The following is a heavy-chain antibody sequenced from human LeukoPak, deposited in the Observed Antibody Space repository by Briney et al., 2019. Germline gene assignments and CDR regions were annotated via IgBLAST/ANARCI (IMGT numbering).Heavy chain of an antibody. V-gene: IGHV3-33*01. CDR1: GFSFSTYG. J-gene: IGHJ4*02. Sequence: GGSLRLSCAASGFSFSTYGMHWVRQAPGKGLEWVALIWNAGTNTYYADSVKGRFTISRDNSKNTLYLQMNSLRAEDTAVYYCAGDAPPGGDYYFVYGGEGALVIVSS. CDR2: IWNAGTNT. CDR3: AGDAPPGGDYYFVY. D-gene: IGHD3-16*01.